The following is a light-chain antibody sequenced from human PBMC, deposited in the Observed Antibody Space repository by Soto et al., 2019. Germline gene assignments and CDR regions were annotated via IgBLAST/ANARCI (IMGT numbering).Light chain of an antibody. Sequence: QPVLTQSSSASASLGSSVKLTCTLSSGHSYYIIAWHQQQPGKAPRYLMKLEGSGSYNKGSGVPDRFSGSSSGADRYLTISNLQSEDEADYYCETWDSNTRVFGGGTKLTVL. CDR2: LEGSGSY. V-gene: IGLV4-60*03. CDR1: SGHSYYI. CDR3: ETWDSNTRV. J-gene: IGLJ3*02.